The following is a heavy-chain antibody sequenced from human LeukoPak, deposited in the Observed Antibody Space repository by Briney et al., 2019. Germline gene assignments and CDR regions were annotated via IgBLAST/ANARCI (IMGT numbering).Heavy chain of an antibody. Sequence: SETLSLTCTVSGGSISSSSYYWGWIRQPPGKGLEWIGSIYSSGSTYYNPSLKSRVTISVDTSKNQFSLKLSSVTAADTAVYYCARDSFGVDLGKTPHNPWGQGTLVTVSS. CDR3: ARDSFGVDLGKTPHNP. J-gene: IGHJ5*02. CDR2: IYSSGST. V-gene: IGHV4-39*07. D-gene: IGHD3-3*01. CDR1: GGSISSSSYY.